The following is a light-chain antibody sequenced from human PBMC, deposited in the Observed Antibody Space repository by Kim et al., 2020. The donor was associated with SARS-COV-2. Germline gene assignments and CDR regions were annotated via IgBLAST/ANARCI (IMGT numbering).Light chain of an antibody. Sequence: ATINCKSSQSVLYKCNNKNHLDWYQQKPGQPPKLLVYWASTRESGVPDRFSGSGSGTDFTLTISSLQAEDVAVYFCQQYYTTPPTFGGGTKVDIK. CDR1: QSVLYKCNNKNH. J-gene: IGKJ4*02. CDR3: QQYYTTPPT. CDR2: WAS. V-gene: IGKV4-1*01.